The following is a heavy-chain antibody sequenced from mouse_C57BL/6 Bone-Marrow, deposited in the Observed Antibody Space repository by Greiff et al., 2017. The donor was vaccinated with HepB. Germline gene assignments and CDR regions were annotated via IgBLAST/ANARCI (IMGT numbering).Heavy chain of an antibody. V-gene: IGHV1-52*01. CDR3: ARDDGYSYWYFDV. Sequence: VQLQQPGAELVRPGSSVKLSCKASGYTFTSYWMHWVKQRPIQGLEWIGNIDPSDSETHYNQKFKDKATLTVDKSSSTAYMQLSSLTSEDSAVYYCARDDGYSYWYFDVWGTGTTVTVSS. CDR2: IDPSDSET. D-gene: IGHD2-3*01. CDR1: GYTFTSYW. J-gene: IGHJ1*03.